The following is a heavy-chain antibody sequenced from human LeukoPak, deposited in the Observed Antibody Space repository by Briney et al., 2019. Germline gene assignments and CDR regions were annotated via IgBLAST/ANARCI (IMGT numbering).Heavy chain of an antibody. Sequence: PGGSLRLSCAAPGLTFSSYAMNWVRQAPGKGLEWVSSISSSSSYIYYADSVKGRFTISRDNAKNSLYLQMNSLRAEDTAVYYCARSYCSSTSCYYYFDYWGQGTLVTVSS. CDR1: GLTFSSYA. J-gene: IGHJ4*02. V-gene: IGHV3-21*01. CDR3: ARSYCSSTSCYYYFDY. CDR2: ISSSSSYI. D-gene: IGHD2-2*01.